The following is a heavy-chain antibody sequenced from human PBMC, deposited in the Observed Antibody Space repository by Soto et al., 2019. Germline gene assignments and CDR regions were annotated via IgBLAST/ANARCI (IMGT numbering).Heavy chain of an antibody. J-gene: IGHJ4*02. D-gene: IGHD3-16*01. Sequence: QVPLVQSGAEVKKPGASVKVSCKGSGYTSNIYGISWVRQAPGQGLEWIGWINTYNGNTNYAQKVQCRVTMTTNTSTSTGYMELGSLRSDDTAVYCCARAIAGGYGQTTLDYWGRGTLLTVSS. V-gene: IGHV1-18*01. CDR3: ARAIAGGYGQTTLDY. CDR2: INTYNGNT. CDR1: GYTSNIYG.